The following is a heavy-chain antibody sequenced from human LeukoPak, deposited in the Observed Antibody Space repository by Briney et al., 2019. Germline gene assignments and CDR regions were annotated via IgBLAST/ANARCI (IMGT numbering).Heavy chain of an antibody. CDR1: GGSFSGYY. CDR2: INHSGST. V-gene: IGHV4-34*01. J-gene: IGHJ4*02. Sequence: SETLSLTCAVCGGSFSGYYWSWIRQPPGKGLEWIGEINHSGSTDYNPSLKSRVTISVDTSKNQFSLKLSSVTAADTAVYYCAIAVAGPHLFDYWGQGTLVTVSS. D-gene: IGHD6-19*01. CDR3: AIAVAGPHLFDY.